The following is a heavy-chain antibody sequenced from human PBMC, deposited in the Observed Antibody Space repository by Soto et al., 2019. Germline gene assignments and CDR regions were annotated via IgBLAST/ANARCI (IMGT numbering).Heavy chain of an antibody. CDR1: GYTFTSYD. CDR2: MNPNSGNT. CDR3: ARGSPYCGGDCYRGYYYYGMDV. J-gene: IGHJ6*02. D-gene: IGHD2-21*02. Sequence: QVQLVQSGAEVKKPGASVKVSCNASGYTFTSYDINWVRQATGQWLEWMGWMNPNSGNTGYAQKSQGRVTMTRNSSISTAYMELSSLRSEDTAVYYCARGSPYCGGDCYRGYYYYGMDVWGQGTTVTVSS. V-gene: IGHV1-8*01.